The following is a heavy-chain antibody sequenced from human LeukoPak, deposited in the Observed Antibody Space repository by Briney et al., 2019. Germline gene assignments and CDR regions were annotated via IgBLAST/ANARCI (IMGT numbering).Heavy chain of an antibody. D-gene: IGHD5-24*01. J-gene: IGHJ4*02. CDR2: INHSGST. Sequence: SETLSLTCAVYGGSFSGYYWSWIRQPPGKGLEWIGEINHSGSTNYNPSLKSRVTISVDTSKDQFSLKLSSVTAADTAVYYCARGASKRDGYNEEWGQGTLVTVSS. CDR3: ARGASKRDGYNEE. CDR1: GGSFSGYY. V-gene: IGHV4-34*01.